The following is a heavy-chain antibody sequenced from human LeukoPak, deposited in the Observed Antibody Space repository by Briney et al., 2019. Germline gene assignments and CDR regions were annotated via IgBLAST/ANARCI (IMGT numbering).Heavy chain of an antibody. CDR3: AKDGWIQLWFRSYFDY. CDR2: IHTSGDT. V-gene: IGHV3-53*01. J-gene: IGHJ4*02. Sequence: GGSLRLSCAASGLTGSHNYVSWVRQAPGKGLEWVSAIHTSGDTCYADSVKGRFTISRDNSKNTLYLQMNSLRAEDTAVYYCAKDGWIQLWFRSYFDYWGQGTLVTVSS. D-gene: IGHD5-18*01. CDR1: GLTGSHNY.